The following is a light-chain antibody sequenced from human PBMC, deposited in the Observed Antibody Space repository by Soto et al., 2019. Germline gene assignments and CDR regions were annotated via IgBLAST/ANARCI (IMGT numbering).Light chain of an antibody. V-gene: IGKV3-11*01. CDR3: QQRGIWPTLT. Sequence: EVVLTQSPATLSLSPGERATLSCRASQNVHNYLAWYQQKSGQPPRLLIYDASNRATDVPARFSGSGSATDFTLAISRLEPVDLAIYYSQQRGIWPTLTFGGGTGVEIK. J-gene: IGKJ4*01. CDR1: QNVHNY. CDR2: DAS.